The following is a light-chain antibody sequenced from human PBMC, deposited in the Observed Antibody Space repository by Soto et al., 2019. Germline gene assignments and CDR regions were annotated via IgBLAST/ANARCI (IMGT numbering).Light chain of an antibody. Sequence: EIVMTQSPATLSVSPGERATLSCRASQSVTSNLAWYQQKPGQAPRLLIYSASTRATGIPARFSGSGSGTESTLTISSLQSEDFALYYCQQYNNWPWTFGQGTKVDIK. CDR2: SAS. CDR3: QQYNNWPWT. J-gene: IGKJ1*01. CDR1: QSVTSN. V-gene: IGKV3-15*01.